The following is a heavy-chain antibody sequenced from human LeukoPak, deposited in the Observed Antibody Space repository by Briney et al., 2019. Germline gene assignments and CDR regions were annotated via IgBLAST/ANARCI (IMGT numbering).Heavy chain of an antibody. D-gene: IGHD1-26*01. Sequence: PRGSLRLSCAASGFTFSSYAMHWVRQAPGKGLEWVAVISYDGSNKYYADSVKGRFTISRDNSKNTLYLQMNSLRAEDTAVYYCARDAYQGELLGGGAFDIWGQGTMVTVSS. CDR3: ARDAYQGELLGGGAFDI. V-gene: IGHV3-30*04. J-gene: IGHJ3*02. CDR1: GFTFSSYA. CDR2: ISYDGSNK.